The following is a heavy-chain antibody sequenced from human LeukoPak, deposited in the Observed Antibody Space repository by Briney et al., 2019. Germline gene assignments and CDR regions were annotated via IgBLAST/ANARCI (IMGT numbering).Heavy chain of an antibody. CDR3: ARDGPVAGTCLDY. CDR1: GFTFSSYS. V-gene: IGHV3-21*01. Sequence: GGSLRLSCAASGFTFSSYSMNWVRQAPGKGLEWVSSISSSSSYIYYADSVKGRFTISRDNARNSLYLQMNSLRAEDTAVCYCARDGPVAGTCLDYWGQGTLVTVSS. J-gene: IGHJ4*02. D-gene: IGHD6-19*01. CDR2: ISSSSSYI.